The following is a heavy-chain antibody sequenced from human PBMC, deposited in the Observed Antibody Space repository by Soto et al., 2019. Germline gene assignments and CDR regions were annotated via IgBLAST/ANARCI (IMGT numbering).Heavy chain of an antibody. CDR2: IDGGGGGT. CDR3: AKDLGSGWRNYFDY. Sequence: PEGSLRLSCVASGFMFSDYAMDWVRQAPGRGLEWVSSIDGGGGGTFYADSVKGRFTISRDDSKNTLFLQMNSPRVEDTALYFCAKDLGSGWRNYFDYWGQG. J-gene: IGHJ4*02. D-gene: IGHD6-19*01. CDR1: GFMFSDYA. V-gene: IGHV3-23*01.